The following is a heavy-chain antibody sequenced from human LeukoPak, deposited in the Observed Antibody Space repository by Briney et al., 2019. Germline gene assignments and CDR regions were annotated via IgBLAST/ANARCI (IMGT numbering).Heavy chain of an antibody. CDR1: GYTFTSYD. CDR2: MNPNSGNT. D-gene: IGHD2-2*02. J-gene: IGHJ6*02. CDR3: ARGLYCSSSSCYTGYYYYGMDV. Sequence: ASVKVSCKASGYTFTSYDINWVRQATGQGLEWMGWMNPNSGNTGYAQKFQGRVTMTRNTSISTAYMELSSLRSEDTAVYYYARGLYCSSSSCYTGYYYYGMDVWGQGTTVTVSS. V-gene: IGHV1-8*01.